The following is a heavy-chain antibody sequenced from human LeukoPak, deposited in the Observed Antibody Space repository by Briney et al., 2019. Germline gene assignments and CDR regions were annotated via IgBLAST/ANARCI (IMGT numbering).Heavy chain of an antibody. CDR1: GGSFSGYY. D-gene: IGHD3-10*01. CDR3: ARPSRGSGSPYYYYYYMDV. V-gene: IGHV4-34*01. CDR2: INHSGST. J-gene: IGHJ6*03. Sequence: PSETLSLTCAVYGGSFSGYYWSWIRQPPGKGLEWIGEINHSGSTNYNPSLKSRVTISVDTSKNQFSLKLSSVTAADTAVYYCARPSRGSGSPYYYYYYMDVWGKGTTVTISS.